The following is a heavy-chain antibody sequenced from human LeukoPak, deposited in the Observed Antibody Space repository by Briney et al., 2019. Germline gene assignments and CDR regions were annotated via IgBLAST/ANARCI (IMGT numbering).Heavy chain of an antibody. Sequence: GGSLRLSCAASGFTFSGSTMHWVRQASGKGLEWVGRIRNKANSYATAYAASVKGRFTVSRDDSKNTACLQMSSLKTEDSAVYYCTRLGSYTEVDYWGQGTLVTVSS. J-gene: IGHJ4*02. V-gene: IGHV3-73*01. CDR2: IRNKANSYAT. CDR1: GFTFSGST. D-gene: IGHD1-26*01. CDR3: TRLGSYTEVDY.